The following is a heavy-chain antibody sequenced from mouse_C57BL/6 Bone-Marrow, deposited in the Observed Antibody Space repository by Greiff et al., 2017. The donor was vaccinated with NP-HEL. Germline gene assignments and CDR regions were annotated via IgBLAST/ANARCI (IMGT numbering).Heavy chain of an antibody. Sequence: VKLQESGPGLVAPSQSLSITCTVSGFSFTSYAISWVRQPPGKGLEWLGVIWTGGGTNYNSALKSRLSISKDNSKSQVFLKMNSLQTDDTARYYCAREVGLTGNAMDYWGQGTSVTVSS. CDR1: GFSFTSYA. CDR2: IWTGGGT. D-gene: IGHD4-1*01. CDR3: AREVGLTGNAMDY. J-gene: IGHJ4*01. V-gene: IGHV2-9-1*01.